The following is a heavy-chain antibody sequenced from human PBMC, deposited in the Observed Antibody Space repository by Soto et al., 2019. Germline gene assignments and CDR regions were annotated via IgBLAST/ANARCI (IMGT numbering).Heavy chain of an antibody. J-gene: IGHJ4*02. Sequence: SLRLSCAASGFTFDDYAMHWVRQAPGKGLEWVSGISWNSGSIGYADSVKGRFTISRDNAKNSLYLQMNSLRAEDTALYYCAKERGLVLSFYFDYWGQGTLVTVSS. CDR3: AKERGLVLSFYFDY. CDR1: GFTFDDYA. D-gene: IGHD6-19*01. CDR2: ISWNSGSI. V-gene: IGHV3-9*01.